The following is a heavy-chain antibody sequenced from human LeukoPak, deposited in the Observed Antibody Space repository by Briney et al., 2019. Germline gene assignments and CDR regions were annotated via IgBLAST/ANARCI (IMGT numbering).Heavy chain of an antibody. CDR3: ARVVGGNYYGSETDDY. D-gene: IGHD3-10*01. Sequence: GASVKVSCKASGYTFTGYYMHWVRQAPGQGLEWMGWINPNSGGTNYAQKFQDRVTMSRDTSISTAYMELSRLRSDDTDVYYCARVVGGNYYGSETDDYWGQGTLVTVSS. CDR1: GYTFTGYY. CDR2: INPNSGGT. V-gene: IGHV1-2*02. J-gene: IGHJ4*02.